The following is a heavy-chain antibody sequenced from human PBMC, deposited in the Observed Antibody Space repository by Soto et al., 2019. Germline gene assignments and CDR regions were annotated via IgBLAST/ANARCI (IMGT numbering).Heavy chain of an antibody. J-gene: IGHJ6*02. V-gene: IGHV4-38-2*01. CDR2: IYHSGST. Sequence: PSETLSLTCAVSGYSISSGYYWGWFRQPPGKGLEWIGSIYHSGSTYYNPSLKSRVTISVDTSKNQFSLKLSSVTAADTAVYYCARCIAAAATGVLAYYYYGMDVCGQGTTVTVSS. CDR1: GYSISSGYY. CDR3: ARCIAAAATGVLAYYYYGMDV. D-gene: IGHD6-13*01.